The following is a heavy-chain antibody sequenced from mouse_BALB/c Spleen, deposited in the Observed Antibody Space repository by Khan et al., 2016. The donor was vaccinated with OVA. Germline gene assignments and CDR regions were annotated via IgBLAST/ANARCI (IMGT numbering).Heavy chain of an antibody. CDR1: GYTLTSYW. V-gene: IGHV1S81*02. CDR2: SYPSNGRT. CDR3: ARLLISFGY. Sequence: QVQLQQPGAELVNPGASVNLPRKASGYTLTSYWMHWVKQRPGQGLEWSGESYPSNGRTNDNDKFKSKARLTVDTSSSRAYMQVTSPTSEDSAGYYCARLLISFGYWSRGSTLAVSA. J-gene: IGHJ2*01.